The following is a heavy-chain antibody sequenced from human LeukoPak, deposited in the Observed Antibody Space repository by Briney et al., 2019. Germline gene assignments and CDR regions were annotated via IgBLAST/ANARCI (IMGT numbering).Heavy chain of an antibody. J-gene: IGHJ4*02. CDR2: TRNKANSYTT. CDR3: AKNTVTTYRIDY. D-gene: IGHD4-17*01. Sequence: GGSLRLSCAASGFTFSDHYMDWVRQAPGKGLEWVGRTRNKANSYTTEYAASVKGRFTISRDDSKNSLYLQMNSLKTEDTAVYYCAKNTVTTYRIDYWGQGTLVTVSS. CDR1: GFTFSDHY. V-gene: IGHV3-72*01.